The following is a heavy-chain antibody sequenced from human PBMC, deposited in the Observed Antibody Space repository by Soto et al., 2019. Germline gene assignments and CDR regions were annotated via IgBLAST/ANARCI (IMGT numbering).Heavy chain of an antibody. Sequence: GGSLRLSCAASGFTFSSYAMSWVRQAPGKGLEWVSAISGSGGSTYYADSVKGRFTISRDNSKNTLYLQMNSLRAEDTDVYYCANDQTPHPYDSSGYYYVGAFDIWGQGTMVTVSS. CDR3: ANDQTPHPYDSSGYYYVGAFDI. CDR2: ISGSGGST. CDR1: GFTFSSYA. V-gene: IGHV3-23*01. J-gene: IGHJ3*02. D-gene: IGHD3-22*01.